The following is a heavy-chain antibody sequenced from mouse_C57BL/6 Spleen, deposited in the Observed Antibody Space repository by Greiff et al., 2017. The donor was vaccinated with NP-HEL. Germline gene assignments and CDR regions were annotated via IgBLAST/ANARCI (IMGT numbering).Heavy chain of an antibody. CDR2: ISSGGDYI. CDR1: GFTFSSYA. Sequence: EVQVVESGEGLVKPGGSLKLSCAASGFTFSSYAMSWVRQTPEKRLEWVAYISSGGDYIYYADTVKGRFTISRDNARNTLYLQMSSLKSEDTAVYYCTREGATVVGYFDVWGTGTTVTVSS. CDR3: TREGATVVGYFDV. J-gene: IGHJ1*03. V-gene: IGHV5-9-1*02. D-gene: IGHD1-1*01.